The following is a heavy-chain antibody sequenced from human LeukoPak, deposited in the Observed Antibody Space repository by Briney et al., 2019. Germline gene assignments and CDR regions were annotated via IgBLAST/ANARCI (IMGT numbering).Heavy chain of an antibody. CDR3: ARIRDGYNDAYDI. J-gene: IGHJ3*02. CDR2: INPGGGNT. D-gene: IGHD5-24*01. V-gene: IGHV1-46*01. CDR1: GYTFTSYH. Sequence: GASVKGSCKASGYTFTSYHMHLVRQAPGQGLEWMGLINPGGGNTNYAQNFQGRVTMTRNTSASTVYMELSSLRYEDTAIYYCARIRDGYNDAYDIWGQGTVVTVPS.